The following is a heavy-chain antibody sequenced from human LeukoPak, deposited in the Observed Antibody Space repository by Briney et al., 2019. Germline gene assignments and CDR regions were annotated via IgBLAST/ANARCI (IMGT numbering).Heavy chain of an antibody. V-gene: IGHV1-46*01. CDR3: ARGPATVTKNWFDP. CDR1: EYTFPSYY. CDR2: INPGGGST. J-gene: IGHJ5*02. D-gene: IGHD4-17*01. Sequence: ASVKVSCKASEYTFPSYYIHWVRQAPGQGLEWVGLINPGGGSTIYAQGFQGRVTMTRDTSTSTVYMDLSSLRSEDTAVYYCARGPATVTKNWFDPRGQGTLITVSS.